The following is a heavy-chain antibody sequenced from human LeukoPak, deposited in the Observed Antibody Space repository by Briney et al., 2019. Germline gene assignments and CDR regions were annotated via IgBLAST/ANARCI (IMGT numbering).Heavy chain of an antibody. CDR3: ALPHYYASAGTSDMDV. Sequence: GGSLRLSCAASGFTFSSYEMNWVRQAPGKGLEWVSYISSSGSTIYYADSVKGRFTISRDNAKNSLYLQMNSLRAEDTAVYYCALPHYYASAGTSDMDVWGKGTTVTISS. J-gene: IGHJ6*03. CDR1: GFTFSSYE. V-gene: IGHV3-48*03. CDR2: ISSSGSTI. D-gene: IGHD3-10*01.